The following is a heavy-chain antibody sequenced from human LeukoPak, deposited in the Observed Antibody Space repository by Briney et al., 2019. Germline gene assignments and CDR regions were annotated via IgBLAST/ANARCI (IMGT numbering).Heavy chain of an antibody. J-gene: IGHJ4*02. CDR1: GYSFTSYW. CDR3: ARGTGVRYCSNGVCYTSDY. D-gene: IGHD2-8*01. CDR2: IYPGDSDT. V-gene: IGHV5-51*01. Sequence: RRGESLKISCKGSGYSFTSYWIGWVRQMPGKGLEWMGIIYPGDSDTRYSPSFQGQVTISADKSISTAYLQWSSLKASDTAMYYCARGTGVRYCSNGVCYTSDYWGQGTLVTVSS.